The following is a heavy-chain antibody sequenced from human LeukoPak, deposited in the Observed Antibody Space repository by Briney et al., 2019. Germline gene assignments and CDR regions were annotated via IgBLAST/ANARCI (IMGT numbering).Heavy chain of an antibody. V-gene: IGHV3-7*04. D-gene: IGHD3-22*01. CDR1: GFSFSSNW. CDR3: ARGGYYHDY. Sequence: GGSLRLSCAASGFSFSSNWMTWVRQAPGKRLEWVANIKHDGSEKYYVDSVKGRFTISRDNAKNSLYLQMNSLRAEDTAVYYCARGGYYHDYWGQGTLVTVSS. CDR2: IKHDGSEK. J-gene: IGHJ4*02.